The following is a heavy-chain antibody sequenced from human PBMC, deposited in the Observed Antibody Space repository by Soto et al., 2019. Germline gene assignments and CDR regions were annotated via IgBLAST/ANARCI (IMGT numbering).Heavy chain of an antibody. Sequence: SGSGGSTYYADSVKGRFTISRDNSKNTLYLQMNSLRAEDTAVYYCAKATYDILTGYTEWYFDYWGQGTLVTVSS. V-gene: IGHV3-23*01. D-gene: IGHD3-9*01. J-gene: IGHJ4*02. CDR2: SGSGGST. CDR3: AKATYDILTGYTEWYFDY.